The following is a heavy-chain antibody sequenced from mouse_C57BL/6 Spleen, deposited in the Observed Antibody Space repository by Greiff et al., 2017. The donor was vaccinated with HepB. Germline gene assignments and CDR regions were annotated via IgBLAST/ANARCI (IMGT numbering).Heavy chain of an antibody. V-gene: IGHV5-4*03. CDR3: ARGRDDGNYFDY. D-gene: IGHD2-1*01. Sequence: EVKLVESGGGLVKPGGSLKLSCAASGFTFSSYAMSRVRQTPEKRLEWVATISDGGSYTYYPDNVKGRFTISRDNAKNNLYLQMSHLKSEDTAMYYCARGRDDGNYFDYWGQGTTLTVSS. CDR2: ISDGGSYT. J-gene: IGHJ2*01. CDR1: GFTFSSYA.